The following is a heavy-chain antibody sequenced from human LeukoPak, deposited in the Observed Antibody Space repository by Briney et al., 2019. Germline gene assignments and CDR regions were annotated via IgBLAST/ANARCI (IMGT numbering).Heavy chain of an antibody. J-gene: IGHJ4*02. CDR3: ARSIAAAGGFVY. V-gene: IGHV3-11*04. CDR2: ISSSGSAI. D-gene: IGHD6-13*01. CDR1: GFTFSDYY. Sequence: GWSLSLSCAASGFTFSDYYMTWIRQAPGKGPEWVSYISSSGSAIYYADSVKGRFTISRDNAKNSLYLQMNSLRAEDTAVYYCARSIAAAGGFVYWGQGTLVTVSS.